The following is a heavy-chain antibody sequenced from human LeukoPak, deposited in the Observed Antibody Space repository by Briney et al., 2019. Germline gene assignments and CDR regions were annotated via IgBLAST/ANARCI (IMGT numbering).Heavy chain of an antibody. CDR1: GFTFSSYW. Sequence: GGSLRLSCAASGFTFSSYWMHWVRQAPGKGLVWVSRINSDGSSTSYADSVKGRFTISRDNAKNTLYLQVNSLRAEDTAVYYCAREGIAVAGRGDYWGQGTLVTVSS. J-gene: IGHJ4*02. CDR2: INSDGSST. V-gene: IGHV3-74*01. CDR3: AREGIAVAGRGDY. D-gene: IGHD6-19*01.